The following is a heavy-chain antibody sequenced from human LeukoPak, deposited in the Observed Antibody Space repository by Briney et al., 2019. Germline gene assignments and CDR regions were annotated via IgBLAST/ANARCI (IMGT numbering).Heavy chain of an antibody. D-gene: IGHD3-10*01. CDR3: ARDVRFGELSWSVFDY. J-gene: IGHJ4*02. CDR2: IYTSGGT. Sequence: TSETLSLTCTVSGGSISSYYWSWIRQPAGKGLEWIGRIYTSGGTNYNPSLKSRVTMSVDTSKNQFSLKLSSVTAADTAVYYCARDVRFGELSWSVFDYWGQGTLVTVSS. CDR1: GGSISSYY. V-gene: IGHV4-4*07.